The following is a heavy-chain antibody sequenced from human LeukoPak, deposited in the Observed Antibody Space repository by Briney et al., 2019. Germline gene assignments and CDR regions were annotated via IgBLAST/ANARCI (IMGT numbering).Heavy chain of an antibody. CDR2: IYTSGST. CDR3: ARAPGYCSGGSCYTRGPFDY. Sequence: PSETLSLTCTVSGGSISSYYWSWIRQPAGKGLEWIGRIYTSGSTNYNPSLKSRATMSVDTSKNQFSLKLSSVTAADTAVYYCARAPGYCSGGSCYTRGPFDYWGQGTLVTVSS. CDR1: GGSISSYY. J-gene: IGHJ4*02. V-gene: IGHV4-4*07. D-gene: IGHD2-15*01.